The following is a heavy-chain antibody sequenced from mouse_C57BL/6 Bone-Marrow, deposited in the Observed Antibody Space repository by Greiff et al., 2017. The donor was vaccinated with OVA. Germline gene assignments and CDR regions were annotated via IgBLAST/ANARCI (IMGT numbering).Heavy chain of an antibody. CDR3: AGEGIYYDYED. J-gene: IGHJ2*01. Sequence: VQLQQSGPVLVKPGASVKMSCKASGYTFTDYYMNWVKQSHGKSLEWIGVINPYNGGTSYNQKFKGKATLTVDKSSSTAYMELNSLTSEDSAVYYCAGEGIYYDYEDWGQGTTLTVSS. V-gene: IGHV1-19*01. D-gene: IGHD2-4*01. CDR2: INPYNGGT. CDR1: GYTFTDYY.